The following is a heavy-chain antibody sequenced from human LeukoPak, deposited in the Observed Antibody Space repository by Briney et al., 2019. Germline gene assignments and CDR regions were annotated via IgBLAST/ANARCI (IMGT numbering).Heavy chain of an antibody. CDR2: ISSSGSYI. V-gene: IGHV3-21*04. J-gene: IGHJ4*02. CDR3: ARQGQLVGY. CDR1: RFTFSSYS. D-gene: IGHD6-6*01. Sequence: SGGSLRLSCAASRFTFSSYSMNWVRQAPGKGLEWVSSISSSGSYIYYADSVKGRLTISRDNAKNSLYLQMNSLRAEDTAVYYCARQGQLVGYWGQGTLVTVSS.